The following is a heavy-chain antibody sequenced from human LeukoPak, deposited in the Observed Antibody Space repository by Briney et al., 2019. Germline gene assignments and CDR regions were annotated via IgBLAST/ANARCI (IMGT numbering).Heavy chain of an antibody. CDR3: ARRRDFIDY. V-gene: IGHV3-48*04. Sequence: PGGSLRLSCAASGFTFSSYSMNWVRQAPGKGLEWVSYISSSSSTIYYADSVKGRFTISRDNAKSSLYLQMNSLRAEDTAVYYCARRRDFIDYWGQGTLVAVSS. CDR1: GFTFSSYS. D-gene: IGHD3/OR15-3a*01. J-gene: IGHJ4*02. CDR2: ISSSSSTI.